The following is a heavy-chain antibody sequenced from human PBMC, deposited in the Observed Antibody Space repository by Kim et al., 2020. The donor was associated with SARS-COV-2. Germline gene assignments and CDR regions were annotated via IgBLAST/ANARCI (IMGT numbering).Heavy chain of an antibody. V-gene: IGHV1-18*01. J-gene: IGHJ5*02. D-gene: IGHD6-6*01. CDR2: ISAYNGNT. Sequence: ASVKVSCKASGYTFTSYGISWVRQAPGQGLEWMGWISAYNGNTNYAQKLQGRVTMTTDTSTSTAYMELRSLRSDDTAVYYCARDLRVPRSIAARGNWFDPWGQGTLVTVSS. CDR1: GYTFTSYG. CDR3: ARDLRVPRSIAARGNWFDP.